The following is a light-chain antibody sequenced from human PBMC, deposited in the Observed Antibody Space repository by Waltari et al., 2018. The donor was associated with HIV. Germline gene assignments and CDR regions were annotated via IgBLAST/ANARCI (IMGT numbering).Light chain of an antibody. CDR1: QSISSW. CDR3: QQYNNYWT. V-gene: IGKV1-5*03. Sequence: DIQMTQSPSTLSVSVGDRVPITCRASQSISSWLAWYQQKPGKAPKLLIYKASSLESGVPSRFSGSGSGTEFTLTISSLQPEDFATYYGQQYNNYWTFGQGTKVEIK. J-gene: IGKJ1*01. CDR2: KAS.